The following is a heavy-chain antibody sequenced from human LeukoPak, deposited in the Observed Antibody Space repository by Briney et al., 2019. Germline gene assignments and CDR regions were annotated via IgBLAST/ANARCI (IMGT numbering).Heavy chain of an antibody. D-gene: IGHD2-2*01. Sequence: SETLSLTCAVYGGSFSGYYWSWIRQPPGKGLGWIGEINHSGSTNYNPSLKSRVTISVDTSKNQFSLKLSSVTAADTAVYYCARYSGLGYCSSTSCYGFDYWGQGTRVSVSS. CDR3: ARYSGLGYCSSTSCYGFDY. CDR2: INHSGST. CDR1: GGSFSGYY. J-gene: IGHJ4*02. V-gene: IGHV4-34*01.